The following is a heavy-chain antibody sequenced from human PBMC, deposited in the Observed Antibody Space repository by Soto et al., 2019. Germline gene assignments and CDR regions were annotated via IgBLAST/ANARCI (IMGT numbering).Heavy chain of an antibody. CDR1: GGTFSSYA. CDR2: IIPIFGTA. D-gene: IGHD6-6*01. J-gene: IGHJ6*02. CDR3: ARHRWGSSSSSGYYYGMDV. V-gene: IGHV1-69*06. Sequence: QVQLVQSGAEVKKPGSSVKVSCKASGGTFSSYAISWVRQAPGQGLEWMGGIIPIFGTANYAQKFQGRVTITADKSTSTAYMERSSLRSEDTAVYYCARHRWGSSSSSGYYYGMDVWGQGTTVTVSS.